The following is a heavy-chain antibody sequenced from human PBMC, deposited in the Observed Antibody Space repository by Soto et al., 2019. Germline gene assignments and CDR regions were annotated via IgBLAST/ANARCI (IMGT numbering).Heavy chain of an antibody. CDR3: TRLLEYDFWSGYQTPYYYYGMDV. Sequence: PGGSLRLSCVASGFTFSGSAMHWVRQASGKGLEWVGRIRSKANSYATAYAASVKGRFTISRDDSKNTAYLQMNSLKTEDTAVYYCTRLLEYDFWSGYQTPYYYYGMDVWGQGTTVTVSS. CDR1: GFTFSGSA. CDR2: IRSKANSYAT. V-gene: IGHV3-73*01. J-gene: IGHJ6*02. D-gene: IGHD3-3*01.